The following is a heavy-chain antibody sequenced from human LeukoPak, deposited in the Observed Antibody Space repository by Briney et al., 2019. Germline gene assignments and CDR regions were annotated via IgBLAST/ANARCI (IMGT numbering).Heavy chain of an antibody. V-gene: IGHV1-69*05. Sequence: ASVKVSCKASGGTFSSYAISWVRQAPGQGLEWMGGIIPIFGTANYAQKFQGRVTITTDESTSTAYMELSSLRSEDTAVYYCARLAHPTAGTFSMDYWGQGTLVTVSS. D-gene: IGHD6-13*01. CDR3: ARLAHPTAGTFSMDY. CDR2: IIPIFGTA. J-gene: IGHJ4*02. CDR1: GGTFSSYA.